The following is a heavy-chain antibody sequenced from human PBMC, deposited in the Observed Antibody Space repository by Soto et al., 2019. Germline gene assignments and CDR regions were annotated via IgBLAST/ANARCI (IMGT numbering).Heavy chain of an antibody. CDR2: ISGSGGST. J-gene: IGHJ4*02. D-gene: IGHD3-9*01. CDR1: GFTFSSYA. V-gene: IGHV3-23*01. CDR3: ASWYDILTGSRLDYFDY. Sequence: PGGSLRLSCAASGFTFSSYAMSWVRQAPGKGLEWVSAISGSGGSTYYADSVKGRFTTSRDNSKNTLYLQMNSLRAEDTAVYYCASWYDILTGSRLDYFDYWGQGTLVTVSS.